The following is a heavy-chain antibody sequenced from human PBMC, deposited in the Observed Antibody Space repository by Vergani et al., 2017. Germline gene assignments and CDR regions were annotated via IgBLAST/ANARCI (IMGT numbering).Heavy chain of an antibody. CDR3: AKVRPFLYGSYFSSAHDY. Sequence: EVQLLESGGGLVQPGGSLRLSCVASVFTFSSYAMSWVRQAPGKGLEWVSASCGSGGSTYYADSVKGRFTISRDNSKNTLYLQMNSLRAEYTAVYYCAKVRPFLYGSYFSSAHDYCDQGTLVTVSA. J-gene: IGHJ4*02. V-gene: IGHV3-23*01. CDR2: SCGSGGST. CDR1: VFTFSSYA. D-gene: IGHD1-26*01.